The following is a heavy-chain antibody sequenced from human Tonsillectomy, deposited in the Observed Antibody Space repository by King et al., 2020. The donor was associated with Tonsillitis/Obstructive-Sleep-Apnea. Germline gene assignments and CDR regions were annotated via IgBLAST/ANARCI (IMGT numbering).Heavy chain of an antibody. V-gene: IGHV1-18*01. D-gene: IGHD2-8*01. Sequence: QLVQSGADVKKPGASVKVSCQTSGYTFSDYGISWVRQAPGQGLEWMGWISAYNGNANYAPKVQDRVTMTIDTSTSTASMELRSLRSDDAAIYYCARVGQYCTTATCHDFWGQGTLVTVST. CDR2: ISAYNGNA. J-gene: IGHJ4*02. CDR1: GYTFSDYG. CDR3: ARVGQYCTTATCHDF.